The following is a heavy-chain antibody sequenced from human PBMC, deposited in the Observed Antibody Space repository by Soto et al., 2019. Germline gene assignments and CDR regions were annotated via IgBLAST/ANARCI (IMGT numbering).Heavy chain of an antibody. CDR1: GGSISSYY. CDR2: IYYSGST. J-gene: IGHJ3*01. V-gene: IGHV4-59*01. D-gene: IGHD3-10*01. CDR3: ARVWGGAFDF. Sequence: QVQLQESGPGLVKPSETLSLTCTVSGGSISSYYWSWIRQPPGKGLEWIGYIYYSGSTNYNPSLKSRVTISVDTSKNQFSLKRSSVTAEDTAVYYCARVWGGAFDFWGQGTMVTVSS.